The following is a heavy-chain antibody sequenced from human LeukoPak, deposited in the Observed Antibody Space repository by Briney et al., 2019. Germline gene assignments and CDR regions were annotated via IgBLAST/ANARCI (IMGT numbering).Heavy chain of an antibody. J-gene: IGHJ3*02. Sequence: ETLSLTCAVSGGSISSSNWWSWVRQPPGKGLEWIGRIRSKTDGGTTDYATVVTGRFTISRDDSKSTFYVQMNSLKSEDTAVYYCATDGGQYFDRRTDAFDIWGQGTMVTVSS. CDR1: GGSISSSNW. CDR2: IRSKTDGGTT. V-gene: IGHV3-15*01. CDR3: ATDGGQYFDRRTDAFDI. D-gene: IGHD3-22*01.